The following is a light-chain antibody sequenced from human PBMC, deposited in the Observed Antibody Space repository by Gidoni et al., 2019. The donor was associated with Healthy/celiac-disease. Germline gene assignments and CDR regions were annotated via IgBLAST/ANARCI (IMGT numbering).Light chain of an antibody. Sequence: IQMTQSPSSRSVSVGDRVTITCRASQGIRNDLGCYQQKPGKAPNLLIYAASSLQSGVQSRFSGSGSGTDFTLPISSLQPEDFAPYYCLQTYNSPWTFGQGTKVEIK. CDR1: QGIRND. J-gene: IGKJ1*01. CDR3: LQTYNSPWT. V-gene: IGKV1-6*01. CDR2: AAS.